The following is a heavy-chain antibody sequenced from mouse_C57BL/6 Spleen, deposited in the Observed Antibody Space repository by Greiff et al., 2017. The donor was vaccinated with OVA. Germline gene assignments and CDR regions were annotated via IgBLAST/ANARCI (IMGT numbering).Heavy chain of an antibody. CDR1: GYTFTSYG. V-gene: IGHV1-81*01. Sequence: VQLQQSGAELARPGASVKLSCKASGYTFTSYGISWVKQRTGQGLEWIGEISPRSGNTYYNEKFKGKATLTADKSSSTAYMELRSLTSEDSAVYFGARSWGDRGDDEAMDYWGQGTSVTVSS. CDR2: ISPRSGNT. J-gene: IGHJ4*01. D-gene: IGHD2-2*01. CDR3: ARSWGDRGDDEAMDY.